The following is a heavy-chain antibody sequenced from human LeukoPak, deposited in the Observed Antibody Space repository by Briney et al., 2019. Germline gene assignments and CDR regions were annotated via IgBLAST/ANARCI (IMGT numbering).Heavy chain of an antibody. V-gene: IGHV3-48*03. CDR2: ISSSGSTI. D-gene: IGHD3-10*01. CDR1: GFTFSSYE. Sequence: PGGSLRLSCAASGFTFSSYEMNWVRQAPGRGLEWVSYISSSGSTIYYADSVKGRFTISRDNSKNSLYLQMNSLRPEDTAFYYCAKGSLLLSPRHYFDYWGQGTLVTVSS. J-gene: IGHJ4*02. CDR3: AKGSLLLSPRHYFDY.